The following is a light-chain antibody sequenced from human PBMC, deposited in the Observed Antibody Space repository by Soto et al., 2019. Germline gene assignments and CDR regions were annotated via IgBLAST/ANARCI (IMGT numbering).Light chain of an antibody. CDR1: QSVRSNY. Sequence: EIVLTQSPGTLSLSPGERATLSCRASQSVRSNYLAWYQQKPGQAPRLLIYGASSRATGIPDRFSGSGSGTDFTLTISRLEPEDFAVYYCQQYGSSPPVTFGPGTKVDI. CDR2: GAS. J-gene: IGKJ3*01. CDR3: QQYGSSPPVT. V-gene: IGKV3-20*01.